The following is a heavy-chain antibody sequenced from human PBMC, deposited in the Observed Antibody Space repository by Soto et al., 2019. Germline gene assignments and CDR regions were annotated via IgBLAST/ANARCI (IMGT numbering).Heavy chain of an antibody. CDR1: GGSISSGGYY. D-gene: IGHD4-17*01. V-gene: IGHV4-31*03. CDR2: IYYSGST. CDR3: ARFLPWATVTKPNWYFDL. J-gene: IGHJ2*01. Sequence: QVQLQESGPGLVKPSQTLSLTCTVSGGSISSGGYYWSWIRQHPGKGLEWIGYIYYSGSTYYNPSLKSRVTLSVDASKTQFSLKLGSGTAAATAVYYCARFLPWATVTKPNWYFDLWGRGTLVTVSS.